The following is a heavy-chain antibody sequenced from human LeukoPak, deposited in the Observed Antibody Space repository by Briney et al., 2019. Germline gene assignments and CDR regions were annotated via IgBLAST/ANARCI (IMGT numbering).Heavy chain of an antibody. J-gene: IGHJ4*02. CDR3: ARGHRYYDILTGYYPDRPFDY. D-gene: IGHD3-9*01. V-gene: IGHV4-34*01. CDR1: GGSFSGYY. Sequence: SETLSLTCAVYGGSFSGYYWSWIRQPPGKGLEWIGEINHSGSTNYNPSLKSRVTISVDTSKNQFSLKLSSVPAADTAVYYCARGHRYYDILTGYYPDRPFDYWGQGTLVTVSS. CDR2: INHSGST.